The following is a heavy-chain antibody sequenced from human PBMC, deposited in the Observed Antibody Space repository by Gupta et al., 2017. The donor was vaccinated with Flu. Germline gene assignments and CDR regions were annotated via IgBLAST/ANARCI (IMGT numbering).Heavy chain of an antibody. CDR2: ISGSCGST. D-gene: IGHD2-15*01. CDR1: GFTFSSYG. V-gene: IGHV3-23*01. J-gene: IGHJ5*02. Sequence: EVQLLESGGGLVQPGGSLRLSCAASGFTFSSYGMSWVRQAPGQGLDWVSAISGSCGSTYYADSVKGRFTISRDNSKNTLYLQMNSLRAEDTAVDYCAKDRNCSGGSCYSSDWFDPWGQGTLVTVSS. CDR3: AKDRNCSGGSCYSSDWFDP.